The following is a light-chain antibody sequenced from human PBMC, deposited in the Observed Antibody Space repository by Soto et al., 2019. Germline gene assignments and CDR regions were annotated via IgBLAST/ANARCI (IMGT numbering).Light chain of an antibody. CDR3: QQYGSSPPWT. CDR1: QSVSSIY. V-gene: IGKV3-20*01. Sequence: EIVLTQSPGTLSLSPGERATLSCRASQSVSSIYLAWYQQKPGQAPRLLIYGASSRATGIPGRFSGSGSGTDFTLTISRLEPEDFAVYYCQQYGSSPPWTFGQGTKVEI. J-gene: IGKJ1*01. CDR2: GAS.